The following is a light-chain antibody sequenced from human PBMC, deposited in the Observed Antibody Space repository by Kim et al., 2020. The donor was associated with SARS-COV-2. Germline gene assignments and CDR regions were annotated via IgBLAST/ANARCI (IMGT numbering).Light chain of an antibody. Sequence: YELTQPPSVSVSPGQTASITCSGDKLGDKYACWYLQKPGQSPVLVIYQDNKRPSGIPERFSGSNSGNTATLTISGTQATDEADYYCQAWDSSTVLFGGGTQLTVL. V-gene: IGLV3-1*01. J-gene: IGLJ2*01. CDR2: QDN. CDR1: KLGDKY. CDR3: QAWDSSTVL.